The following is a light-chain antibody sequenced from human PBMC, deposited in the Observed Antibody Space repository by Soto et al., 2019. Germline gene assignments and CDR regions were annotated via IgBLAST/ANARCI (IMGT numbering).Light chain of an antibody. CDR2: GAS. CDR1: QSIANS. CDR3: QLYGGSPRT. Sequence: EIVLTQSPGTLSLSPGERASLSCRASQSIANSLAWYQQKPGQAPRLLSFGASNRATGVPDRFSGSGSGTDFPLTISRLEPEDFAVYHCQLYGGSPRTFGQGTKVERK. J-gene: IGKJ1*01. V-gene: IGKV3-20*01.